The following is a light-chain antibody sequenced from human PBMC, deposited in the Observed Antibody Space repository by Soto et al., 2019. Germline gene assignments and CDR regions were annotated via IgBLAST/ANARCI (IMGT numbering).Light chain of an antibody. Sequence: QSALTQPASVSGSPGQSIAISCTGTSSDVGGYNYVSWYQQHPGKAPKLMIFDVTNGPSGVSDRFSCSKSGNAASLTISGLQAEDESDYYCCSYTSSSTYVFGTGTKLTVL. CDR2: DVT. CDR3: CSYTSSSTYV. V-gene: IGLV2-14*03. CDR1: SSDVGGYNY. J-gene: IGLJ1*01.